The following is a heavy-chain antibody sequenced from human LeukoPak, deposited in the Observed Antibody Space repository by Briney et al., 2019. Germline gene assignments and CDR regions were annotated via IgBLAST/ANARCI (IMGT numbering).Heavy chain of an antibody. V-gene: IGHV3-48*03. CDR3: ARDYGGSSPFDY. Sequence: PEGSLRLSCAASGFTFSSYEMHWVRQAPGKGLEWVSYISSSGSTIYYADSVKGRFTISRDNAKNSLYLQMNSLRAEDTAVYYCARDYGGSSPFDYWGQGTLVTVSS. CDR1: GFTFSSYE. D-gene: IGHD4-23*01. CDR2: ISSSGSTI. J-gene: IGHJ4*02.